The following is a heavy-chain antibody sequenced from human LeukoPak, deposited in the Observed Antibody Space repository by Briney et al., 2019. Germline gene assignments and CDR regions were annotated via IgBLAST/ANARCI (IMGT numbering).Heavy chain of an antibody. CDR1: GYTFTSYG. Sequence: ASVKVSCKASGYTFTSYGISWVRQAPGQGLEWMGWISAYNGNTNYAQKLQGRVTMTTDTSTSTAYMELRSLRSDDTAVYYCARDNRYGFWSGYYTGNNYYYYGMDVWGQGTTVTVSS. V-gene: IGHV1-18*01. J-gene: IGHJ6*02. CDR3: ARDNRYGFWSGYYTGNNYYYYGMDV. D-gene: IGHD3-3*01. CDR2: ISAYNGNT.